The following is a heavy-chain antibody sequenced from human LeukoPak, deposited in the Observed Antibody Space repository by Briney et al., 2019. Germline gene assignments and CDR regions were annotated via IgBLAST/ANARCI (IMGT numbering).Heavy chain of an antibody. V-gene: IGHV3-23*01. J-gene: IGHJ5*02. CDR2: ISVSGGTT. D-gene: IGHD1-14*01. CDR3: AKEDRRVRSGFDP. Sequence: QPGGSLRLSCAASGFTSSGYAMSWVRQAPGKGLEWFSAISVSGGTTYSAESAKGRFTISRDNSRNTLYLQMNSLRCDDTAVYYCAKEDRRVRSGFDPWGQGTLVTVSS. CDR1: GFTSSGYA.